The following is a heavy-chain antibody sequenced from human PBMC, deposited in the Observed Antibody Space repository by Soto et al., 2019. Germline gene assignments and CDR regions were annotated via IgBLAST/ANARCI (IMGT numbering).Heavy chain of an antibody. V-gene: IGHV3-11*05. CDR2: ISGDSVYT. J-gene: IGHJ3*02. CDR3: ATEQQVRMADI. CDR1: GFTVSGYY. D-gene: IGHD6-13*01. Sequence: QVQLVESGGGLVKPGGSLRLSCAASGFTVSGYYMAGIRQPPGKGLEWISYISGDSVYTNHADSVKGRFTISRDNAKNSLYRQMNSRRAEDTAVYFCATEQQVRMADILGQGTMVTVSS.